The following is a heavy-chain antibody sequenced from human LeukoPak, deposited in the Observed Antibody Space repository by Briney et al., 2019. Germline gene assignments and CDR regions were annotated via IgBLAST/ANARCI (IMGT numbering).Heavy chain of an antibody. CDR3: ARDTRRCSSTSCRFDY. V-gene: IGHV1-2*02. D-gene: IGHD2-2*01. Sequence: ASVKVSCKASGYTFTGYYMHWVRQAPGQGLEWMGWINPNSGGTNYAQKFQGRVTMTRDTSISTAYMELSRLRSDDTAVYYCARDTRRCSSTSCRFDYWGQGTLVTVSP. J-gene: IGHJ4*02. CDR2: INPNSGGT. CDR1: GYTFTGYY.